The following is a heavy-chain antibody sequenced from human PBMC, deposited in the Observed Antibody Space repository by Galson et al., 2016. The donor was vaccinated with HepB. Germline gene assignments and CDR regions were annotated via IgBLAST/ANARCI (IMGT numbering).Heavy chain of an antibody. D-gene: IGHD2-15*01. Sequence: SVKVSCKASGCTFTSYDINWVRQAAGQGLEWMGWMNPNSGNTNYAQKFQGRVTMTTNTSISTAYMELSSLRSDDTAVYFCARRRSYCSGGICSPDYSYYGMDVWGQGTTVTVSS. CDR1: GCTFTSYD. CDR3: ARRRSYCSGGICSPDYSYYGMDV. J-gene: IGHJ6*02. CDR2: MNPNSGNT. V-gene: IGHV1-8*01.